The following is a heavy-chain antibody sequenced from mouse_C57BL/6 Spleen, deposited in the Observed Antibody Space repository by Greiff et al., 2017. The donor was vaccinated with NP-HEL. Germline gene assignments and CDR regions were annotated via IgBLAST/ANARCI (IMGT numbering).Heavy chain of an antibody. CDR1: GFTFSSYA. D-gene: IGHD1-1*01. Sequence: VKLQESGGGLVKPGGSLKLSCAASGFTFSSYAMSWVRQTPEKRLEWVATISDGGSYTYYPDNVKGRFTISRDNAKNNLYLQMSHLKSEDTAMYYCARYGTAYYFDYWGQGTTLTVSS. CDR2: ISDGGSYT. CDR3: ARYGTAYYFDY. J-gene: IGHJ2*01. V-gene: IGHV5-4*03.